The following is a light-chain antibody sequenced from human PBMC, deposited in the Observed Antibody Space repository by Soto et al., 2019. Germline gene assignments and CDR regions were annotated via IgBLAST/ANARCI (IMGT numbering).Light chain of an antibody. CDR3: QQYGGLPRT. CDR2: GAS. J-gene: IGKJ1*01. CDR1: QSVSSNY. Sequence: EIVLTQSPGTVSLSPGERATLSCRASQSVSSNYLAWYQQKPGQAPRLLIYGASSRATGIPDRFSGSGSGTDFTLTISRLEPEDFGVYYCQQYGGLPRTFGQGTKVEIK. V-gene: IGKV3-20*01.